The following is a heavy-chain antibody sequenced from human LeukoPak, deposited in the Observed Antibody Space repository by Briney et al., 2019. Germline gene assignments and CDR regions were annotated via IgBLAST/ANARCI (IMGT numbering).Heavy chain of an antibody. V-gene: IGHV4-61*05. Sequence: PSETLSLTCTVSGGSIRSSYYYWGWIRQPPGKGLEWIGYIYYSGSTNYNPSLKSRVTISVDTSKNQFSLKLSSVTAADTAVYYCASGPTYYGSGSYIRRGTPLDYWGQGTLVTVSS. CDR3: ASGPTYYGSGSYIRRGTPLDY. CDR1: GGSIRSSYYY. D-gene: IGHD3-10*01. J-gene: IGHJ4*02. CDR2: IYYSGST.